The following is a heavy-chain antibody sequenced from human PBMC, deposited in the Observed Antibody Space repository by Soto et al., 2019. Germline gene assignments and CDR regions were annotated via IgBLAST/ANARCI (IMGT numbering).Heavy chain of an antibody. D-gene: IGHD6-13*01. V-gene: IGHV3-7*03. CDR1: GFTFSAYW. CDR2: IKQDGNEN. Sequence: EVQLVESGGGFVQPGGSLRLSCAGSGFTFSAYWMTWVRQAPGKGLEWVASIKQDGNENHYVDSVKGRFTLSRDNAKNSLFLQMNTLRPEDTAVYYCARAKRPVYFGSWYFDYWGQGTLVTVSS. J-gene: IGHJ4*02. CDR3: ARAKRPVYFGSWYFDY.